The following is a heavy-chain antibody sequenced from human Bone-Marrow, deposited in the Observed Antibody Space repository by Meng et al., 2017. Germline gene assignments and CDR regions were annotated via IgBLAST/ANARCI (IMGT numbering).Heavy chain of an antibody. V-gene: IGHV3-21*01. CDR1: GFILSSYN. D-gene: IGHD5-18*01. J-gene: IGHJ4*02. Sequence: GESLKISCAAAGFILSSYNMNWVRQAPGKGLEWVSSISSSRSYIYYADSVKGRFTISRDNAKNSLYLQLNSLRAGDTAVYYCARVNRVDTAMVNDYWGQGTLVTVSS. CDR3: ARVNRVDTAMVNDY. CDR2: ISSSRSYI.